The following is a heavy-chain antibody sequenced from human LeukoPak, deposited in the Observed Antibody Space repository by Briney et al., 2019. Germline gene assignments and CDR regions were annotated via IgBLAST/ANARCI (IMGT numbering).Heavy chain of an antibody. Sequence: GASVTVSCKASGYTFTSYDINWVRQATGQGLEWMGWMNPNSGNTGYAQKFQGRVTMTRNTSISTAYMELSSLRSEDTAVYYCAREGGLNYYDSSGYPDYWGQGTLVTVSS. CDR3: AREGGLNYYDSSGYPDY. D-gene: IGHD3-22*01. J-gene: IGHJ4*02. CDR2: MNPNSGNT. V-gene: IGHV1-8*01. CDR1: GYTFTSYD.